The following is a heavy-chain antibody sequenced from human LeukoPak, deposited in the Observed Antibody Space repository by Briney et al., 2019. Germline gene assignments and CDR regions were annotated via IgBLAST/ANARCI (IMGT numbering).Heavy chain of an antibody. CDR2: IYPGDSDT. J-gene: IGHJ5*02. Sequence: GESLRISCKGSGYSFNNYWIGWVRRMPGKGLEWMGVIYPGDSDTRYSPSFQGQVTISADKSISTAYLQWSSLKASDTAMYYCARVGGSLNTPADPWGQGTLVTVSS. CDR1: GYSFNNYW. CDR3: ARVGGSLNTPADP. V-gene: IGHV5-51*01. D-gene: IGHD1-26*01.